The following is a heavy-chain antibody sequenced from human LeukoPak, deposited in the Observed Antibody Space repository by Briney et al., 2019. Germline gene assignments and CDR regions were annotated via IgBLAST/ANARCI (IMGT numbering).Heavy chain of an antibody. V-gene: IGHV3-7*01. CDR3: ARYTNGLDS. CDR1: GFTFSSYW. J-gene: IGHJ4*02. D-gene: IGHD2-8*01. CDR2: INQDGSNI. Sequence: AGGSLRLSCTVSGFTFSSYWMTWVRQAPGKGQEWVANINQDGSNIFYVDSVKGRFTISRDNAKNSLYLQMNSLRAEDTAVYFCARYTNGLDSWGQGTLVTVSS.